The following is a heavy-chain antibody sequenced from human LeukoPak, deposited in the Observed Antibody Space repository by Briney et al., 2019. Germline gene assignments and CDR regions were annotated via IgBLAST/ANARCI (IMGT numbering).Heavy chain of an antibody. CDR3: ATPSHRTGYYFDY. Sequence: ASVKVSCKVSGYTLTESSMHWVRQAPGKGLEWMGGFDPEDGETIYAQKFQGRVTMTEDTSTDTAYMELSSLRSEDTAVHYCATPSHRTGYYFDYWGQGTLVTVSS. J-gene: IGHJ4*02. CDR2: FDPEDGET. D-gene: IGHD2-2*01. V-gene: IGHV1-24*01. CDR1: GYTLTESS.